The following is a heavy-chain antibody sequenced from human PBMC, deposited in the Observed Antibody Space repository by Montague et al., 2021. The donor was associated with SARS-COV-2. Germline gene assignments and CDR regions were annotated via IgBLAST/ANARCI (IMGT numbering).Heavy chain of an antibody. CDR2: IYSTGDT. V-gene: IGHV4-30-4*08. Sequence: TLSLTCTVSGGAINSGDYYWTWIRQPPGKGLEWIVNIYSTGDTSYSPSLKGRVGISLDTSKNQVSLNLRSVAAADTAVYYCAREVVHVDVLTDIPKILYYVLVVWGQGTTVVVSS. D-gene: IGHD2-21*02. CDR1: GGAINSGDYY. CDR3: AREVVHVDVLTDIPKILYYVLVV. J-gene: IGHJ6*02.